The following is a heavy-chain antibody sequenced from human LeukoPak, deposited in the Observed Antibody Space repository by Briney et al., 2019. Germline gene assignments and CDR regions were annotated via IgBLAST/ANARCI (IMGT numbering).Heavy chain of an antibody. V-gene: IGHV3-7*01. D-gene: IGHD2-2*01. J-gene: IGHJ3*02. Sequence: PGGSLRLSCAASGFTFSSYWMSWVRQAPGKGLEWVANMNQDGSEKYYVDSVKGRFTISRDNAKNSLYLQMNNLRAEDTAVYYCASLIVVVPAAMRGSDAFDIWGQGIMVTVSS. CDR3: ASLIVVVPAAMRGSDAFDI. CDR1: GFTFSSYW. CDR2: MNQDGSEK.